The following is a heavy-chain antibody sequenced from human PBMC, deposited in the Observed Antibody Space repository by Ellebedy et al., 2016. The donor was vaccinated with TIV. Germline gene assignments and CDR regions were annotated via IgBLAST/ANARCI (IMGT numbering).Heavy chain of an antibody. V-gene: IGHV3-11*01. Sequence: GGSLRLXXAASGFTFSDYYMSWIRQAPGKGLEWVSYISSSGSTIYYADSVKGRFTISRDNAKNSLYLQMNSLRAEDTAVYYCAGDWAAHYYDSSGYYREYYYYYYYMDVWGKGTTVTVSS. CDR1: GFTFSDYY. J-gene: IGHJ6*03. D-gene: IGHD3-22*01. CDR3: AGDWAAHYYDSSGYYREYYYYYYYMDV. CDR2: ISSSGSTI.